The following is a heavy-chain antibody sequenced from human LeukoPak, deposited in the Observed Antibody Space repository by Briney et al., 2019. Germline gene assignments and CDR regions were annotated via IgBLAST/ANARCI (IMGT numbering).Heavy chain of an antibody. D-gene: IGHD6-6*01. Sequence: GGSLRLSCAASGFTFSRHWMDWVRQAPGKGLEWVANIKEDGSMKEYVDSVKGRFTISRDNANNSLYRQMNSLRADDTAAYYCLAESSTLWEGCWGQGTLVTVSS. CDR3: LAESSTLWEGC. CDR1: GFTFSRHW. V-gene: IGHV3-7*01. J-gene: IGHJ4*02. CDR2: IKEDGSMK.